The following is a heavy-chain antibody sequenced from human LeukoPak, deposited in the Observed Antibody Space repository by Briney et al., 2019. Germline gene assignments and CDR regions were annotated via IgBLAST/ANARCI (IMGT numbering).Heavy chain of an antibody. CDR2: VSYDGTNK. D-gene: IGHD2-15*01. J-gene: IGHJ3*02. CDR1: GFTFSSNG. Sequence: PGRSLRLSCAASGFTFSSNGMHWVRQAPGKGLEWVAIVSYDGTNKYYADSVKGRFTISRDNSKNTLYLQMNSLRAEDTAVYFCARISGLDAFDIWGQGTVVTVSS. V-gene: IGHV3-30*03. CDR3: ARISGLDAFDI.